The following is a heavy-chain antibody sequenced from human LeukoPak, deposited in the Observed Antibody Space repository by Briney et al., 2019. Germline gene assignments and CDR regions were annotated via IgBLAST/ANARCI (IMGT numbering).Heavy chain of an antibody. CDR2: TSSDLNVK. Sequence: PGGSLRLSCVASGFTFSTYALSWVRQAPGKGLEWVAVTSSDLNVKLYADSVKGRFTISRDNSRSTLYLQMNSLRPEDTAIYYCAREGYYGSGSPPSLYFDYWGQGTLVTVSS. V-gene: IGHV3-30*03. J-gene: IGHJ4*02. CDR3: AREGYYGSGSPPSLYFDY. D-gene: IGHD3-10*01. CDR1: GFTFSTYA.